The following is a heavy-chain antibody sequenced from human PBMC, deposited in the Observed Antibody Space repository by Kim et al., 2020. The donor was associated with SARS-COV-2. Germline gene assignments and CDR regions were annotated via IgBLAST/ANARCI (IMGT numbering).Heavy chain of an antibody. CDR1: EFTSDDHA. Sequence: GGSLRLSCAVSEFTSDDHAMHWVRQAPGKGLEWVSGLHLRSDGVGYADSVKGRFTISRDNAKNFLYLQMNSLRPEDSAFYYCTKDITPGGADVWGQGTTVTVSS. J-gene: IGHJ6*02. V-gene: IGHV3-9*02. D-gene: IGHD2-15*01. CDR3: TKDITPGGADV. CDR2: LHLRSDGV.